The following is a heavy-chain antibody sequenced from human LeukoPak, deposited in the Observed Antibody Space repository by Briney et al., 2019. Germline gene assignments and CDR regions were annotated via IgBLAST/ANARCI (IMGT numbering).Heavy chain of an antibody. CDR1: GFTFSSYA. J-gene: IGHJ4*02. Sequence: GGSLRLSCAASGFTFSSYAMCWVRQAPGKGLEWVSAISGSGGSTYYADSVKGRFTISRDNSKNTLYLQMNSLRAEDTAVYYCAKAKKYCSGGSCYYFDYWGQGTLVTVSS. D-gene: IGHD2-15*01. CDR2: ISGSGGST. V-gene: IGHV3-23*01. CDR3: AKAKKYCSGGSCYYFDY.